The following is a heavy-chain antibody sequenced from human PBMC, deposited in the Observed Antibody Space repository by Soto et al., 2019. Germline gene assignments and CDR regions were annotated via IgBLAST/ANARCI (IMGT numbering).Heavy chain of an antibody. CDR2: IYYSGST. D-gene: IGHD1-26*01. V-gene: IGHV4-59*01. CDR1: GGSISSYY. J-gene: IGHJ6*02. CDR3: GRDTWELLGYYYYGMDV. Sequence: PSETLSLTCTVSGGSISSYYWSWIRQPPGKGLEWIGYIYYSGSTNYNPSLKSRVTISVATSKNQFSLKLSSVTAADTAVYYCGRDTWELLGYYYYGMDVWGQGTTVTVSS.